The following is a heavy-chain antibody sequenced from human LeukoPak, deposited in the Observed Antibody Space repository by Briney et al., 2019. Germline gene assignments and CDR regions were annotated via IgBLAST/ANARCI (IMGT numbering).Heavy chain of an antibody. D-gene: IGHD3-22*01. J-gene: IGHJ3*02. CDR3: VRDRYYYDSSGYYDAFDT. CDR1: GFTVSNNY. V-gene: IGHV3-53*01. CDR2: IYSDGST. Sequence: HPGGSLRLSCAASGFTVSNNYMTWVRQAPGKGLEWVSVIYSDGSTFYADSVKGRFSISRDSSKNTLYLQLNSLRAEDTALYYCVRDRYYYDSSGYYDAFDTWGQGTMVTVSS.